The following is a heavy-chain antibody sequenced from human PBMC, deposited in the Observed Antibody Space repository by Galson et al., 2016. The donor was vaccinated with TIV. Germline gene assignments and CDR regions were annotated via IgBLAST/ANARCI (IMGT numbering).Heavy chain of an antibody. CDR3: ARSYYNGSGSGVDY. CDR2: ITPINGDT. J-gene: IGHJ4*02. CDR1: GYIFTDYY. D-gene: IGHD3-10*01. Sequence: SVKVSCKASGYIFTDYYIHWVRQAPGQGLEWMGWITPINGDTISAQKFQGRLTMTRDTSISTAYMELTRLTSDDTAVYYCARSYYNGSGSGVDYWGQGTRVTVSS. V-gene: IGHV1-2*02.